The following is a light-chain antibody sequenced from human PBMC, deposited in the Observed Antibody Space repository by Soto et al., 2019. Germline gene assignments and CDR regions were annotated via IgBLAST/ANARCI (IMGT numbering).Light chain of an antibody. V-gene: IGLV2-14*01. CDR1: SSDVGGYNY. Sequence: QSALTQPASVSGSPGQSITLSCTGTSSDVGGYNYVSWYQQHPGKAPQLMIYDVSNRPSGVSNRFSGSKSGNTASLTISGLQAEDEADYYCSSYTSSSTVVFGGGTKRTVL. CDR3: SSYTSSSTVV. CDR2: DVS. J-gene: IGLJ2*01.